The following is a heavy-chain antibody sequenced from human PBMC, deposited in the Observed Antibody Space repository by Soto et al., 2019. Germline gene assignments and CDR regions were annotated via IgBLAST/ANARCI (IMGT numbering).Heavy chain of an antibody. V-gene: IGHV3-74*01. J-gene: IGHJ5*02. Sequence: GGSLRLSCAASGFTFGNYWMHWVRQAPGKGLEWVSRMNSDGSTTNYADSVKGRFTISRDNAKNSLYLQMNSLRAEDTAVYYCARDLFHRESGSYGWFDPWGQGTLVTVSS. D-gene: IGHD1-26*01. CDR1: GFTFGNYW. CDR3: ARDLFHRESGSYGWFDP. CDR2: MNSDGSTT.